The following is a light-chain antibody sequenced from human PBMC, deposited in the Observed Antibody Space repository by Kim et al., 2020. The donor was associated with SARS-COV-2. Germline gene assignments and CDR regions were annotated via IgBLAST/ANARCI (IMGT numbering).Light chain of an antibody. CDR2: AAS. J-gene: IGKJ2*01. CDR3: QQANNFPYT. V-gene: IGKV1-12*01. CDR1: QGINRY. Sequence: DIQMTPSPSSVSASVGDRVTISCRASQGINRYLAWYQHKPGKAPKLLIYAASSLHRGVPSRFSGSGSGTDFTLTISSLQPEDFATYYCQQANNFPYTFGQGTKLEI.